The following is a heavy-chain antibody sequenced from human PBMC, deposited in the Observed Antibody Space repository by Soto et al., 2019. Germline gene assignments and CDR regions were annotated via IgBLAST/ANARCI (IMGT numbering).Heavy chain of an antibody. V-gene: IGHV4-30-4*01. D-gene: IGHD7-27*01. Sequence: QVQLQESGPGLVEPSQTLSLTCTVSGGSIGSVYYYWSWIRQPPGKGLEWIGHIYNSGSTYSNPSLKSRVTISVDTSKNQFSLNLSSVTATDTAVYYCARGPAGDKVDYWGQGTLVTVSS. CDR3: ARGPAGDKVDY. CDR1: GGSIGSVYYY. J-gene: IGHJ4*02. CDR2: IYNSGST.